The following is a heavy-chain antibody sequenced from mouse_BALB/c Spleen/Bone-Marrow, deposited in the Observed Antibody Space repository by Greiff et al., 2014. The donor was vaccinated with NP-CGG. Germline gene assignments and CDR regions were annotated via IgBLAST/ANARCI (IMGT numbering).Heavy chain of an antibody. CDR3: AREKYGNYYAMDY. J-gene: IGHJ4*01. Sequence: QVQLKESGPGLVAPSQTLSITCTVSGFSLTGFGINWIRQPPGKGLEWLGMIWRDGTTDYNSALKSRLSIKKDNSKSQVFLKMNRLQAGDTARYYCAREKYGNYYAMDYWGQGTSVTVSS. CDR1: GFSLTGFG. D-gene: IGHD2-10*02. V-gene: IGHV2-6-7*01. CDR2: IWRDGTT.